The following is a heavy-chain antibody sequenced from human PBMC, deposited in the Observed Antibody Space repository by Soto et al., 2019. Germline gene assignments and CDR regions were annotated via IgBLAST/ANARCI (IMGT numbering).Heavy chain of an antibody. D-gene: IGHD2-2*01. CDR3: ARAGVVVPAAMLRNWFDP. CDR2: TYFRSRWST. Sequence: PSQTLSLTCAISGDSVSSGSAAWNWIRQSPSRGLEWLGRTYFRSRWSTEYAVSARSRITITADTSKNQFSLQLNSVTPEDTAVYYCARAGVVVPAAMLRNWFDPWGQGTLVTVSS. J-gene: IGHJ5*02. V-gene: IGHV6-1*01. CDR1: GDSVSSGSAA.